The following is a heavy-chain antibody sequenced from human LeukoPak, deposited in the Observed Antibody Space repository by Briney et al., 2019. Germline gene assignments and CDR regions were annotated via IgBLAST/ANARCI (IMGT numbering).Heavy chain of an antibody. CDR1: GFTFSSYT. Sequence: PGGSLRLSCAASGFTFSSYTMNWVRQAPGKGLEWVSSLSTASSFIYYADSVKGRFTISRDNAKNSLYLQMNSLRAEDTAVYYCARGTGLFDYWGQGTQVTVSS. CDR3: ARGTGLFDY. CDR2: LSTASSFI. V-gene: IGHV3-21*01. D-gene: IGHD1-1*01. J-gene: IGHJ4*02.